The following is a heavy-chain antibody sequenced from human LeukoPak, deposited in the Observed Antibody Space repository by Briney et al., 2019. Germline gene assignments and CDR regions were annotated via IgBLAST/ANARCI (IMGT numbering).Heavy chain of an antibody. Sequence: SETLSLTCTVSGGSISTYYWSWIRQPPGKGLEWIGYIYYSGSTNYNPSLKSRVTISVDTSKNQFSLKLSSVTAADTAVYYCARVYYSSSYDYWYFDLWGRGTLVTVSS. J-gene: IGHJ2*01. V-gene: IGHV4-59*01. D-gene: IGHD6-13*01. CDR1: GGSISTYY. CDR2: IYYSGST. CDR3: ARVYYSSSYDYWYFDL.